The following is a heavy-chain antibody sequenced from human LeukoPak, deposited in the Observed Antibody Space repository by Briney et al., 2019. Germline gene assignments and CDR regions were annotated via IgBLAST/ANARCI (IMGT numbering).Heavy chain of an antibody. V-gene: IGHV4-34*01. Sequence: SETLSLTCAVYGGSFSGYYWSWIRQPPGKGLEWIGEMNHSGSTNYNPSLKSRVTISVDTSKNQFSLKLSSVTAADTAVYYCARGVKLWLRGYYYYYMDVWGKGTTVTVSS. CDR3: ARGVKLWLRGYYYYYMDV. CDR1: GGSFSGYY. J-gene: IGHJ6*03. CDR2: MNHSGST. D-gene: IGHD5-18*01.